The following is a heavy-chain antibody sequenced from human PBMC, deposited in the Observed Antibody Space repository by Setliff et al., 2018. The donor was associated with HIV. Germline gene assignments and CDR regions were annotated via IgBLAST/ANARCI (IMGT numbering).Heavy chain of an antibody. V-gene: IGHV3-33*08. CDR1: GFSFSNDW. CDR3: ARYGPASVIWFGYLDY. CDR2: RRYDGSNL. J-gene: IGHJ4*02. Sequence: PGGSLRLSCAASGFSFSNDWMNWVRQAPGKGLEWVAFRRYDGSNLYYADSVKGRFTISRDSYKDTAYLQMNSLRAEDTAVYYCARYGPASVIWFGYLDYWGPGMSVTVSS. D-gene: IGHD3-10*01.